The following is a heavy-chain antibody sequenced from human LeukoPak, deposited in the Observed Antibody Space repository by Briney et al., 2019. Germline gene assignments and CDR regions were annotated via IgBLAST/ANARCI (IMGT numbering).Heavy chain of an antibody. CDR2: VYPGDPDI. Sequence: GESLKISCKGSGYRFDNSWVGWVRQMPGKGLEWMGLVYPGDPDIRYSPSFQGQVIISADKSINTAYLQWSSLKASDTAMYYCARLGIVGAQDAFDIWGQGTMVTVSS. V-gene: IGHV5-51*01. J-gene: IGHJ3*02. CDR1: GYRFDNSW. D-gene: IGHD1-26*01. CDR3: ARLGIVGAQDAFDI.